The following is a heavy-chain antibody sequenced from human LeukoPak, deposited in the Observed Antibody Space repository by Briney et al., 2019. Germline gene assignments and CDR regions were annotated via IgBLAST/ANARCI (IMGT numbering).Heavy chain of an antibody. D-gene: IGHD3-22*01. J-gene: IGHJ4*02. Sequence: PSETLSLTCTVSGYSISTGYYWGWIRQPPGKGLEWIATIYHTGSTFYNPSLKSRVTISLDTSKNQFSLRLSSVTAADTAVYYCARVALYDSSGYNYFDYWGQGTLVTVSS. CDR3: ARVALYDSSGYNYFDY. CDR1: GYSISTGYY. CDR2: IYHTGST. V-gene: IGHV4-38-2*02.